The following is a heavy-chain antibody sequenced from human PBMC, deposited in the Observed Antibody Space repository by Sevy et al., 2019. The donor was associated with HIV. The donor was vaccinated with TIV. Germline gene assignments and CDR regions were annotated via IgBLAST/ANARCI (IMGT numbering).Heavy chain of an antibody. V-gene: IGHV4-34*01. CDR3: ARHCSGTSCSHAFDI. J-gene: IGHJ3*02. Sequence: SETLSLTCAVYGGSFSGYYWSWIRQPPGKGLEWIGKINQSGSTNYNPSLKSRVTISVDTSKNQFSLKLGSVTAADTAVYYCARHCSGTSCSHAFDIWGQGTMVTVS. CDR2: INQSGST. D-gene: IGHD2-2*01. CDR1: GGSFSGYY.